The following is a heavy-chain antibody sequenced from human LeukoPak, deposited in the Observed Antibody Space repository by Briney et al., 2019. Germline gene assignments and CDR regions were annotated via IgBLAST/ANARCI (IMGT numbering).Heavy chain of an antibody. D-gene: IGHD2-15*01. CDR2: IYYSGST. J-gene: IGHJ6*03. Sequence: SETLSLTCTVSGGSISSSSYYWGWIRQPSGKGLEWIGSIYYSGSTYYNPSLKSRVTISVDTSKNQFSLKLSSVTAADTAVYYCARVRYCSGGSCYSGGPYYYYYMDVWGKGTTVTVSS. V-gene: IGHV4-39*07. CDR3: ARVRYCSGGSCYSGGPYYYYYMDV. CDR1: GGSISSSSYY.